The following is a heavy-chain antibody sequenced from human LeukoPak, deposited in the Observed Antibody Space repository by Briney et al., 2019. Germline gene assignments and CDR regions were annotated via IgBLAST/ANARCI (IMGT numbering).Heavy chain of an antibody. V-gene: IGHV3-23*01. J-gene: IGHJ4*02. CDR2: ISGSGGST. D-gene: IGHD2-15*01. Sequence: GGSLRLSCAASGFTFSSYAMSWVRQAPGKGLEWVSAISGSGGSTYYADSVKGRFTISRDNAKNSLYLQMDSLRAEDTAVYYCARDCSGGSCYDARVGSFPPPFDYWGQGTLVTVSS. CDR3: ARDCSGGSCYDARVGSFPPPFDY. CDR1: GFTFSSYA.